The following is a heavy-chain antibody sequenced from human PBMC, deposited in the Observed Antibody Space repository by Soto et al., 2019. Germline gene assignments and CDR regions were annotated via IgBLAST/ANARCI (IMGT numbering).Heavy chain of an antibody. J-gene: IGHJ5*02. CDR3: ARGLAVAGTVWFDP. V-gene: IGHV3-33*01. D-gene: IGHD6-19*01. Sequence: SGGSLRLSCAASGFTFSSDGMHWVRQAPGKGLEWVAVIWYDGSNKYYADSVKGRFTISRDNSKNTLYLQMNSLRAEDTAVYYCARGLAVAGTVWFDPWGQGTLVTVS. CDR2: IWYDGSNK. CDR1: GFTFSSDG.